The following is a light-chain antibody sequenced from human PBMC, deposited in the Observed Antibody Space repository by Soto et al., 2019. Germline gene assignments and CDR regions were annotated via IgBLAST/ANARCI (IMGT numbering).Light chain of an antibody. CDR3: GSWDSSLSAYV. V-gene: IGLV1-51*01. Sequence: QSVLTQPHSVSAAPGQKVTISCSGSSSNIGGNSVSWYQQLPGTAPKLLIYDDNKRPSGIPDRFSGSKSGTSATLGITGFQTGDEADYYCGSWDSSLSAYVFGTGTKVTVL. CDR2: DDN. CDR1: SSNIGGNS. J-gene: IGLJ1*01.